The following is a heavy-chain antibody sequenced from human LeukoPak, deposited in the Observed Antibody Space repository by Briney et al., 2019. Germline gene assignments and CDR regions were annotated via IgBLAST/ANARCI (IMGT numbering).Heavy chain of an antibody. V-gene: IGHV1-2*02. CDR3: ARETYFDTTGHYGWFDP. J-gene: IGHJ5*02. D-gene: IGHD3-22*01. Sequence: GASVKVSCKASGYMFTDYYLHWVRQAPGQGLEWMGWINPHSGGADLAPKFQGRVTMTRDTSINTTYMVLTSLISDDTAVYYCARETYFDTTGHYGWFDPWGQGTLVTVSS. CDR2: INPHSGGA. CDR1: GYMFTDYY.